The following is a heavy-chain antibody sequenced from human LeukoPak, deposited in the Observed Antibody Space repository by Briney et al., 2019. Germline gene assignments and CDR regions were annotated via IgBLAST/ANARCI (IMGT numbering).Heavy chain of an antibody. CDR3: ARDYGQLDSFFDY. CDR1: GFTFSSYA. D-gene: IGHD6-6*01. CDR2: ISGSGGST. V-gene: IGHV3-23*01. Sequence: PGGSLRLSCAASGFTFSSYAMSWVRQAPGKGLEWVSAISGSGGSTYYADSVKGRFTISRDNSKNTLYLQMNSLRAEDTAVYYCARDYGQLDSFFDYWGQGTLVTVSS. J-gene: IGHJ4*02.